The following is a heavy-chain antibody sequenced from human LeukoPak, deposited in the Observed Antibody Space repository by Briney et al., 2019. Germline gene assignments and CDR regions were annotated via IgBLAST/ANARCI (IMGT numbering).Heavy chain of an antibody. V-gene: IGHV3-64*01. Sequence: GGSLRLSCAASGFTFSSYGIHWIRQAPGKGLEFVSSISRDGISTYYGNSVKGRFTISRNNSKNTVYLQMGSLRAEDMAVYYCARTQQWLATGGWYWFDTWGQGTLVTVSS. D-gene: IGHD6-19*01. CDR3: ARTQQWLATGGWYWFDT. J-gene: IGHJ5*02. CDR2: ISRDGIST. CDR1: GFTFSSYG.